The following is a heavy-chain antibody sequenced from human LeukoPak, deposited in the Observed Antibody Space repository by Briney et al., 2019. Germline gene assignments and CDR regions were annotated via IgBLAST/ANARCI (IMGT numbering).Heavy chain of an antibody. V-gene: IGHV3-9*01. CDR1: GFIFDDYA. Sequence: GRSLRLSCVASGFIFDDYAIHWVRQAPGKGLEWVSGISWNSGSIGYADSVKGRFTISRDNAKNSLYLQMNSLRVEDTAIYYCARISRRELPCFWGQGTLVTVSS. CDR2: ISWNSGSI. J-gene: IGHJ4*02. CDR3: ARISRRELPCF. D-gene: IGHD1-7*01.